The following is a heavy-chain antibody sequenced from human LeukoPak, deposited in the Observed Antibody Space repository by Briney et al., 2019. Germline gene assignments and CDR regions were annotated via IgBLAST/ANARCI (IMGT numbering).Heavy chain of an antibody. CDR1: GFTFSSYS. D-gene: IGHD4-17*01. V-gene: IGHV3-21*01. CDR3: ARGGGVTTVVIDY. J-gene: IGHJ4*02. Sequence: GGSLRLSCAASGFTFSSYSMNWVRQAPGKGLEWVSSISSSSSYIYYADSVKGRFTISRDNAKNSLYLQMNSLRAEDTAVYYCARGGGVTTVVIDYWGQGTLVTVSS. CDR2: ISSSSSYI.